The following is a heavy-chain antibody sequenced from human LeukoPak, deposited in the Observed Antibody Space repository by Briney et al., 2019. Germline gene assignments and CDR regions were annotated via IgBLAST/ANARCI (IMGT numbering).Heavy chain of an antibody. CDR3: AKFAGYDWLAPHYYYYGMDV. J-gene: IGHJ6*02. V-gene: IGHV3-23*01. CDR1: GFTFSSYA. Sequence: PGGSLRLSCAASGFTFSSYAMSWVRQAPGKGLEWVSAISGSGGSTYYADSVKGRFTISRDNSKSTLYLQMNSLRAEDTAVYYCAKFAGYDWLAPHYYYYGMDVWGQGTTVTVSS. D-gene: IGHD5-12*01. CDR2: ISGSGGST.